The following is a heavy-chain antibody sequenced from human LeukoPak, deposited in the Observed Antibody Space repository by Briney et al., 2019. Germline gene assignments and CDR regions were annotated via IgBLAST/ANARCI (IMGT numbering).Heavy chain of an antibody. J-gene: IGHJ4*02. V-gene: IGHV4-34*01. CDR3: AREAHSRHGGYGHYFDY. CDR2: INHSGST. CDR1: GGSFSGYY. Sequence: PSETLSLTCAVYGGSFSGYYWSWIRQPPGKGLEWIGEINHSGSTNYNPSLKGRVTISLNTSKNQFSLKLSSVTAADTAVYYCAREAHSRHGGYGHYFDYWGQGSLVTVSS. D-gene: IGHD5-12*01.